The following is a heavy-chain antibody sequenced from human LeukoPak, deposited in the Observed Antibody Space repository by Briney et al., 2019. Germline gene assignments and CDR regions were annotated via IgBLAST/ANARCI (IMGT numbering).Heavy chain of an antibody. D-gene: IGHD6-19*01. CDR1: GGSIRSYY. J-gene: IGHJ5*02. V-gene: IGHV4-4*07. Sequence: SETLSLTCTVSGGSIRSYYWSWIRQPAGKGLEWIGRVYTSGNTDYNPSLKSRVTMSVNTSKNQFSLQLSSVTAADTAVYYCARDLGIAVAGTSNWFDPWGQGTLVTVSS. CDR2: VYTSGNT. CDR3: ARDLGIAVAGTSNWFDP.